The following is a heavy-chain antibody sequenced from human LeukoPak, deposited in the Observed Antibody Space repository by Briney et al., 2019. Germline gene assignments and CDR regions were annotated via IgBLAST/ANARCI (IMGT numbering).Heavy chain of an antibody. CDR1: GGSISSHF. J-gene: IGHJ4*02. Sequence: SETLSLTCTVSGGSISSHFWTWIRQPPGKGLEWIGYIHYSGNTNYNPSLKSRVTISVDTSKNQFSLRLSSVTAADTAVYYCARGGSYYHFDYWGQGTLVTVSS. CDR2: IHYSGNT. V-gene: IGHV4-59*11. D-gene: IGHD1-26*01. CDR3: ARGGSYYHFDY.